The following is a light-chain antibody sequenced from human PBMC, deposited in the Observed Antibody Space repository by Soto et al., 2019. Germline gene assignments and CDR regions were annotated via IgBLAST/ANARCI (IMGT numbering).Light chain of an antibody. Sequence: DIQVTQSPPTLSAAVGDRVSITCRASHTISIWMAWYQQKQGPAPTPLVYDASTSQSGVASRFSGSGSGTEFTLIISGLQPDDYATYYCQQYPNTNNPWTFGQGTKVDIK. CDR2: DAS. CDR3: QQYPNTNNPWT. J-gene: IGKJ1*01. CDR1: HTISIW. V-gene: IGKV1-5*01.